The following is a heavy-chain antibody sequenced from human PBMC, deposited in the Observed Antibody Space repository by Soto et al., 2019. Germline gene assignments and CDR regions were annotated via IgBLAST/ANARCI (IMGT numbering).Heavy chain of an antibody. D-gene: IGHD2-15*01. CDR2: INPSGGST. CDR3: ARDRTNVVVVAATFYFDL. Sequence: ASVKVSCKASGYTFTSYYMHWVRQAPGQGLEWMGIINPSGGSTSYAQKFQGRVTMTRDTSTSTVYMELSSLRSEDTAVYYCARDRTNVVVVAATFYFDLWGRGTLVTVSS. J-gene: IGHJ2*01. CDR1: GYTFTSYY. V-gene: IGHV1-46*03.